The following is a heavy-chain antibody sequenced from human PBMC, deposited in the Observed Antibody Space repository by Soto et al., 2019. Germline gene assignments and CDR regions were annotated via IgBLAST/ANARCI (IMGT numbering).Heavy chain of an antibody. Sequence: QVQLQESGPGLVKPSQTLSLICTVSGGFISSGGYYWSWNRQHPGEGLEWIGYIYYSGSTYYNPALKRRVTISVDTSKTQYSLKLNSVPAADTAVYYCARDRSHSDCSGGSCPDAFDIWGQGTMVTVSS. CDR1: GGFISSGGYY. V-gene: IGHV4-31*03. J-gene: IGHJ3*02. CDR2: IYYSGST. D-gene: IGHD2-15*01. CDR3: ARDRSHSDCSGGSCPDAFDI.